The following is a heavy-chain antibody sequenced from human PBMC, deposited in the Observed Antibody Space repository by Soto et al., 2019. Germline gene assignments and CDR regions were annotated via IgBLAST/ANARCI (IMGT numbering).Heavy chain of an antibody. D-gene: IGHD3-22*01. Sequence: ASVKVSCKASGYTFTSYYMHWVRQAPGQGLEWMGIINPSGGSTSYAQKFQGRVTMTRDTSTSTVYMELSSLRYEDTAVYYCARPYDSSGYHYDAFDIWGQGTMVTVSS. J-gene: IGHJ3*02. CDR1: GYTFTSYY. CDR2: INPSGGST. CDR3: ARPYDSSGYHYDAFDI. V-gene: IGHV1-46*01.